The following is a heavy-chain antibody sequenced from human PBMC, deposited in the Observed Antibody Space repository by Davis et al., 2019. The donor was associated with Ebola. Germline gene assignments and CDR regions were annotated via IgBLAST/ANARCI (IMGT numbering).Heavy chain of an antibody. CDR3: AKDLGSRSHLFDAFDM. V-gene: IGHV3-23*01. Sequence: GESLKISCAASGFTFNNYAMSWVRQAPGKGLEWVSLITSSGGSTYYADSERGRFIISRDNSKNTLYLQMNSLRAEDTAVYYCAKDLGSRSHLFDAFDMWGQGTMVTVSS. CDR1: GFTFNNYA. D-gene: IGHD6-6*01. CDR2: ITSSGGST. J-gene: IGHJ3*02.